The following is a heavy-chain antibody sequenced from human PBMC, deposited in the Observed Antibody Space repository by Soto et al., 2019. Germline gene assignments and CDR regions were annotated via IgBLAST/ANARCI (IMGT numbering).Heavy chain of an antibody. D-gene: IGHD3-3*01. Sequence: ASAKVSCKVSGYTLTELSMHWVRRAHGKGLEWMGGFDPEDGETIYAQKFQGRVTMTEDTSTDTAYMELSSLRSEDTAVYYCATPYYDFWSGYPKRYNWFDPWGQGTLVTVSS. J-gene: IGHJ5*02. CDR2: FDPEDGET. V-gene: IGHV1-24*01. CDR1: GYTLTELS. CDR3: ATPYYDFWSGYPKRYNWFDP.